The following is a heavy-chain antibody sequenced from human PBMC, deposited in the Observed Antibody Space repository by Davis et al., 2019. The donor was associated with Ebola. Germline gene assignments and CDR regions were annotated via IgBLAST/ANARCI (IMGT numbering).Heavy chain of an antibody. CDR3: ARGDHGDYYYYGMDV. CDR1: GGTFSSYA. D-gene: IGHD4-17*01. J-gene: IGHJ6*02. Sequence: SVKVSCKASGGTFSSYAISWVRQAPGQGLEWMGGIIPIFGTTNYAQKFQGRVTITADESTSTAYMELSSLRSEDTAVYYCARGDHGDYYYYGMDVWGQGTTVTVSS. CDR2: IIPIFGTT. V-gene: IGHV1-69*13.